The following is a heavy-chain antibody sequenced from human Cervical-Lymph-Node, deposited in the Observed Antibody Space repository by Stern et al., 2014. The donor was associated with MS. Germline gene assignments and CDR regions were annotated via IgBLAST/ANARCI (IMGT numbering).Heavy chain of an antibody. J-gene: IGHJ4*02. Sequence: VQLVESGAEVKRPGSSVRVACKASGGTFSTYSISWVRQAAGQGLEWMGGIILIFGTVNYAQKFQGRVTMSADKSTSTAYLDLTSLRSEDTAMYYCARYRGTFYFDNWGQGTLVTVSS. CDR2: IILIFGTV. V-gene: IGHV1-69*06. D-gene: IGHD1-1*01. CDR3: ARYRGTFYFDN. CDR1: GGTFSTYS.